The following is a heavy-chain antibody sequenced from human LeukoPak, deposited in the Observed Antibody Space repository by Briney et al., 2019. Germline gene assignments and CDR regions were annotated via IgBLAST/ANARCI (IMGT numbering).Heavy chain of an antibody. CDR1: GGSFSGYY. CDR2: INHSGST. D-gene: IGHD2-15*01. V-gene: IGHV4-34*01. Sequence: SETLSLTCAVYGGSFSGYYWGWIRQPPGKGLEWIGEINHSGSTNYNPSLKSRVTISVDTSKNQFSLKLSPVTAADTAVYYCARYQVDSKVASSYYFDYWGQGTLVTVSS. CDR3: ARYQVDSKVASSYYFDY. J-gene: IGHJ4*02.